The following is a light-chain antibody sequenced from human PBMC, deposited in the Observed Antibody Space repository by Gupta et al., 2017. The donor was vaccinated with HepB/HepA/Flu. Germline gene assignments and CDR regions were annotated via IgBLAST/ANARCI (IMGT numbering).Light chain of an antibody. CDR3: QQDGSSPIT. Sequence: EIVLTQSPGTLSLSPGERATLSCRASQSVSSSYLAWYQQKPGQAPRLVIYGASSRATGIPDFTLTISRLEPEDFAVYYCQQDGSSPITFGQGTRLEIK. CDR2: GAS. J-gene: IGKJ5*01. CDR1: QSVSSSY. V-gene: IGKV3-20*01.